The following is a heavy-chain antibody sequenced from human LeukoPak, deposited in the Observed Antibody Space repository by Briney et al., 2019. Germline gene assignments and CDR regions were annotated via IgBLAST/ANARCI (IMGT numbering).Heavy chain of an antibody. CDR2: IDNDEITT. Sequence: PGGSLRLSCVASGFTFSSLWMHWVRQAPGKGLEWASRIDNDEITTTYADSVKGRFTISRDNAKNTLYLQMNSLRAEDTGVYYCARGGPGTGMDYWGQGALVTVSS. V-gene: IGHV3-74*01. D-gene: IGHD1-1*01. CDR1: GFTFSSLW. CDR3: ARGGPGTGMDY. J-gene: IGHJ4*02.